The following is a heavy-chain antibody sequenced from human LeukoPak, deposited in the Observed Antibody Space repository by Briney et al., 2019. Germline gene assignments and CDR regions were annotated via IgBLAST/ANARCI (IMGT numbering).Heavy chain of an antibody. Sequence: GGSLRLSCAVSGFTFSNYGMSWVRQAPGKGLEWVSGINGRGGSTYYADSVKGRFTISRDNSENTLYLQMNSLRAEDTAVYYCARDPRAYSRNDAFDIWGQGTMVTVSS. CDR1: GFTFSNYG. V-gene: IGHV3-23*01. J-gene: IGHJ3*02. CDR3: ARDPRAYSRNDAFDI. CDR2: INGRGGST. D-gene: IGHD3-16*01.